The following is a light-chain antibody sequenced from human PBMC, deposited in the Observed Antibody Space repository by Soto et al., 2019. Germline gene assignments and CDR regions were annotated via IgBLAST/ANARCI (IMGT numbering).Light chain of an antibody. V-gene: IGLV2-23*01. J-gene: IGLJ1*01. CDR3: CSYARSSPYV. Sequence: QSALTQPASVSGSPGQSITISCTGTSSDVGSYNLVSWYQQHPGKAPKVMIYEGTKRPSGVSDRFSGSQSGNTASLTISGLQAEDEADYYCCSYARSSPYVFGTGTKVTVL. CDR2: EGT. CDR1: SSDVGSYNL.